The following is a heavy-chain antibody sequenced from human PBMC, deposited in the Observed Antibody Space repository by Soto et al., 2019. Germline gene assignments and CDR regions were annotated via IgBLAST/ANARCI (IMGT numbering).Heavy chain of an antibody. Sequence: QVQLQQWGAGLLKPSETLSLTCAVYGGSFSGYYWSWIRQTPGKGLEWIGESNDSGSTNNNPSLKRQVTMLLDTPKNQFAVKLSSVTAADTAGYYCARVLLLSFGGLSRRGGYCYYRDVWGKWTAVTVS. V-gene: IGHV4-34*01. CDR3: ARVLLLSFGGLSRRGGYCYYRDV. CDR1: GGSFSGYY. CDR2: SNDSGST. D-gene: IGHD3-10*01. J-gene: IGHJ6*03.